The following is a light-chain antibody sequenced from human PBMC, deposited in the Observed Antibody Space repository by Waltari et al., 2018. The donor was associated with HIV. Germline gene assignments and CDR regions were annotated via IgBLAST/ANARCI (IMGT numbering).Light chain of an antibody. Sequence: QSALTQPRSVSGSPGQSVTISCTGTSSDVGRYNHVSWYQQHPGKAPKLMIYNVTERPSVVPYHFSGSKSGNTASLTISGLQAEDEADYYCCSYGGTYAPYVFGTGTKVTVL. CDR3: CSYGGTYAPYV. V-gene: IGLV2-11*01. CDR1: SSDVGRYNH. CDR2: NVT. J-gene: IGLJ1*01.